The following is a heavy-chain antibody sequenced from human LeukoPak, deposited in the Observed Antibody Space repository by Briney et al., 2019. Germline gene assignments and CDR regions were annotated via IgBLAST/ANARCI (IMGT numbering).Heavy chain of an antibody. V-gene: IGHV3-53*01. J-gene: IGHJ5*02. Sequence: GGSLRLSCAASGFTVSDNYMSWVRQAPGKGLEWVSVMYSRGDTYYANSVKGRFTSSRDISKNTLYLQMNGLRAEDTAMYYCARDASQVPAAGVLASWGQGTLVIVSS. CDR2: MYSRGDT. CDR3: ARDASQVPAAGVLAS. D-gene: IGHD6-13*01. CDR1: GFTVSDNY.